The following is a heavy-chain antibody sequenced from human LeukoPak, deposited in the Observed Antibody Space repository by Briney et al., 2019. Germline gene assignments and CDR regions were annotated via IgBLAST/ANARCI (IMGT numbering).Heavy chain of an antibody. Sequence: GGSLRLSCAASGFTFSSYGMHWVRQAPGKGLEWVAVISYDGSNKYYADSVKGRFTISRDNSKNTLYLQMNSLRAEDTAVYYRAKAPGGGEYFDYWGQGTLVTVSS. J-gene: IGHJ4*02. CDR2: ISYDGSNK. CDR1: GFTFSSYG. D-gene: IGHD3-16*01. V-gene: IGHV3-30*18. CDR3: AKAPGGGEYFDY.